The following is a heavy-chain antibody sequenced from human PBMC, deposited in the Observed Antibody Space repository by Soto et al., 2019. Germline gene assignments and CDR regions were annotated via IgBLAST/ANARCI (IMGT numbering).Heavy chain of an antibody. CDR3: ARGIKEGGDFDWFGEGAFDI. V-gene: IGHV1-69*13. Sequence: RASVKVSCKASGGTFSSYAISWVRQAPGQGLEWMGGIIPIFGTANYAQKFQGRVTITADESTSTVYMELSSLRSEDTAVYYCARGIKEGGDFDWFGEGAFDIWGQGTMVTVSS. D-gene: IGHD3-9*01. J-gene: IGHJ3*02. CDR2: IIPIFGTA. CDR1: GGTFSSYA.